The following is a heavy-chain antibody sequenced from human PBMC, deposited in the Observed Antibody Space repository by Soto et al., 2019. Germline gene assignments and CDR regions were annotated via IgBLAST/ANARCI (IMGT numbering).Heavy chain of an antibody. V-gene: IGHV5-51*01. CDR3: ARHGESSIRFLEWSPDYYYYMDV. CDR2: IYPGDSDT. CDR1: GYSFTSYW. J-gene: IGHJ6*03. Sequence: GESLKISCKGSGYSFTSYWIGWVRQMPGKGLEWMGIIYPGDSDTRYSPSFQGQVTISADKSISTAYLQWSSLKASDTAMYYCARHGESSIRFLEWSPDYYYYMDVWGKGTTVTVSS. D-gene: IGHD3-3*01.